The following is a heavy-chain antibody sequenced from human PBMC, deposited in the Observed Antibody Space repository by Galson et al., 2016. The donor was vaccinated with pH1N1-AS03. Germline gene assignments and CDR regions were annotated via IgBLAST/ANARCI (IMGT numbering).Heavy chain of an antibody. CDR1: GSPFRAYA. J-gene: IGHJ4*02. Sequence: SLRLSCAVSGSPFRAYAVTAFRQAPGTGLEWVGFIRRAGFGAATDYAASVKDRSTILRTDSKRTALLQMNILKTEDTVVYYCGLENVGSFFAYWGPGTLFTVSS. CDR3: GLENVGSFFAY. D-gene: IGHD1-26*01. CDR2: IRRAGFGAAT. V-gene: IGHV3-49*03.